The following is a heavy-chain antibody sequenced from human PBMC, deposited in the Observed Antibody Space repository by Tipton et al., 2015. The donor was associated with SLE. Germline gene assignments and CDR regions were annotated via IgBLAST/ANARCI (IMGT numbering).Heavy chain of an antibody. CDR1: GYSFTSYW. CDR2: IYPGDSDT. V-gene: IGHV5-51*01. J-gene: IGHJ4*02. Sequence: VQLVQSGAEVKKPGASVKVSCKASGYSFTSYWIGWVRQMPGKGLEWMGIIYPGDSDTRYSPSFQGQVTISADKSISTAYLQWSSLKASDTAMYYCARQLHHGYSSGWYDYWGQGTLVTVSS. CDR3: ARQLHHGYSSGWYDY. D-gene: IGHD6-19*01.